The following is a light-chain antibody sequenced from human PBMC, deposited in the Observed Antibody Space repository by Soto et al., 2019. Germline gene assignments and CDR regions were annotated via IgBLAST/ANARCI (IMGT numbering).Light chain of an antibody. Sequence: EIVMTQSPATLSVSPGERATLSCRASQSVSGNLAWYQQKPGQAPRLLIYGASTRYTGIPARLSGSGSGTEFTFTFSSLQSEDFAVYYCQQYNNWPPTFGQGTKVEIK. J-gene: IGKJ1*01. V-gene: IGKV3D-15*01. CDR3: QQYNNWPPT. CDR2: GAS. CDR1: QSVSGN.